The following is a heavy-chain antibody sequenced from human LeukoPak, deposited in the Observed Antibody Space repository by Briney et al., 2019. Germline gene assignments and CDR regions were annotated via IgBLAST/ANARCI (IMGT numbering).Heavy chain of an antibody. V-gene: IGHV3-23*01. J-gene: IGHJ4*02. CDR3: ARDTWFGEPTPFDS. CDR2: ISGGSGDTT. D-gene: IGHD3-10*01. CDR1: GFTFSSYA. Sequence: QAGRSLRLSCAASGFTFSSYAISWVRQAPGKGLGWVSGISGGSGDTTYYADSVKGRFTSSRDNSMNTVSLQMNSLRAEDTAVYYCARDTWFGEPTPFDSWGQGVLVTVSS.